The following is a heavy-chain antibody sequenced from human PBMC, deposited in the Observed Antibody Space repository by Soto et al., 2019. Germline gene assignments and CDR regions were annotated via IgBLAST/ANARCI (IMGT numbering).Heavy chain of an antibody. J-gene: IGHJ4*02. CDR1: GGSLSSGGYS. CDR2: ISTSSSYT. V-gene: IGHV3-11*03. Sequence: LSLTCTVSGGSLSSGGYSWTWIRQAPGKGLEWLSYISTSSSYTNYADSVKGRFTISRDNAMNSLYLQMNSLRAEDTAVYYCARLRLTGYFDYWGQGTLVTVSS. CDR3: ARLRLTGYFDY.